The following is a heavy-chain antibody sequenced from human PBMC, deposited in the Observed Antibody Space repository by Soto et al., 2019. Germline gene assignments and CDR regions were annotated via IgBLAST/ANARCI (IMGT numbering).Heavy chain of an antibody. Sequence: PSETLSLTCAVYGGSFSGYYCNWIRQPPGKGLEWIGEIKHSGSTNYNPSLKSRVTISVDTSKNQFSLKLSSVTAADTAVYYCARGLLGRIFGVVMFYYYYGMDVWGQGTTVTVSS. CDR3: ARGLLGRIFGVVMFYYYYGMDV. CDR2: IKHSGST. V-gene: IGHV4-34*01. J-gene: IGHJ6*02. CDR1: GGSFSGYY. D-gene: IGHD3-3*01.